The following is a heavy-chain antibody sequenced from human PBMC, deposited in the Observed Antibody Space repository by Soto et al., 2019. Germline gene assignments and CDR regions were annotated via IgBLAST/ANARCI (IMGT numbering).Heavy chain of an antibody. CDR1: GGSISNYY. D-gene: IGHD3-10*01. CDR3: ARGPTMVRGVIIEDY. V-gene: IGHV4-4*07. CDR2: IYTSGST. Sequence: QVQLQESGPGLVKPSETLSLTCTVSGGSISNYYWSWIRQPAGKGLEWIGRIYTSGSTNYNPSLKSRVTMSVDTSQNQFSLKLSSVTAADTAVYYCARGPTMVRGVIIEDYWGQGTLVTVSS. J-gene: IGHJ4*02.